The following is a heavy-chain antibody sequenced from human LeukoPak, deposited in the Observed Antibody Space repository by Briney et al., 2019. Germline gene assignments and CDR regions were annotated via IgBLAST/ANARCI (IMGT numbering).Heavy chain of an antibody. Sequence: GGSLRLSCAASGFTFSSYGMHWVRQAPGKGLEWVAVIWYDGSNKFYADSVKGRFTISRDNSNNTLYLQMSSLRVEDTAVYYCARGRGSSHYYYYMDVWGKGTTVTVSS. D-gene: IGHD6-6*01. CDR3: ARGRGSSHYYYYMDV. J-gene: IGHJ6*03. CDR1: GFTFSSYG. CDR2: IWYDGSNK. V-gene: IGHV3-33*08.